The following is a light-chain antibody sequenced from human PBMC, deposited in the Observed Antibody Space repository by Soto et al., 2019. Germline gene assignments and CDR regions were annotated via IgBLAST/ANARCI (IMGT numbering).Light chain of an antibody. CDR3: QQYGSSPQT. V-gene: IGKV3-20*01. Sequence: EIVLTQSPGTLSLSPGERATLSCRASQSVSSGFLAWYQQKPGQAPSPLVYGASNRATGIPDRFSGSGSGTDFTLTISRLEPEDFAVYYCQQYGSSPQTFGQGTKVEIK. CDR1: QSVSSGF. J-gene: IGKJ1*01. CDR2: GAS.